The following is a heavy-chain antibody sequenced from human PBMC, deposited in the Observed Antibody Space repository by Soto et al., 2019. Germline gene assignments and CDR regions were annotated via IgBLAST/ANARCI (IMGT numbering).Heavy chain of an antibody. Sequence: EVQLVESGGGMVQPGGSLRLSCAASGFIFSTYSMNWVRQAPGKWLEWVSYISTSTSTIYYADSVKGRFTISRDNAKNSLYLQMNSLRDEDTAVYFCARDGRARSAYSSDYYYCSGMDVWGQGTTVTVSS. CDR1: GFIFSTYS. D-gene: IGHD3-3*01. J-gene: IGHJ6*02. V-gene: IGHV3-48*02. CDR2: ISTSTSTI. CDR3: ARDGRARSAYSSDYYYCSGMDV.